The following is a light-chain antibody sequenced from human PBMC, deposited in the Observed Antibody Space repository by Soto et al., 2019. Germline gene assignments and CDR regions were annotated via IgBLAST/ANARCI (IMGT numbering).Light chain of an antibody. CDR2: AAS. CDR3: QQSYSTPLT. V-gene: IGKV1-39*01. J-gene: IGKJ4*01. CDR1: QSISSY. Sequence: DIQMTQSPSSLSASVGDRVTITCRASQSISSYLHWYQQKPGKAPKLLIYAASSLQSGVPSRFSGSGSGTEFTLTISSLQPEDFATYDCQQSYSTPLTFGGGTKVDIK.